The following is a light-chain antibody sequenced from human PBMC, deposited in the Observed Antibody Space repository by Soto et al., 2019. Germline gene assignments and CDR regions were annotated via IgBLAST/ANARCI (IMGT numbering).Light chain of an antibody. CDR3: QQYGSSLMYT. J-gene: IGKJ2*01. Sequence: EIVLTQSPGTLSLSPGERATLSCRASQSVSSSYLAWYQQKPGQAPRFLIYGASSRATGIPDRFSGSGSGTDFTLTISRLEPEDFAVYYCQQYGSSLMYTFGQGTKVDIK. CDR1: QSVSSSY. CDR2: GAS. V-gene: IGKV3-20*01.